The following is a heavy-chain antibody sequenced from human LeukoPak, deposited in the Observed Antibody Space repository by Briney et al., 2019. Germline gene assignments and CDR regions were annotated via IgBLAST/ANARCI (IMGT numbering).Heavy chain of an antibody. CDR2: INPNSGGT. CDR1: GYTFTGYY. Sequence: ASVKVSCKASGYTFTGYYVHWVRQAPGQGLEWMGWINPNSGGTNYAQKFQGRVTMTRDTSISTAYMELSRLRSDDTAVYYCARITSGWYTIFDYWGQGTLVTVSS. V-gene: IGHV1-2*02. CDR3: ARITSGWYTIFDY. D-gene: IGHD6-19*01. J-gene: IGHJ4*02.